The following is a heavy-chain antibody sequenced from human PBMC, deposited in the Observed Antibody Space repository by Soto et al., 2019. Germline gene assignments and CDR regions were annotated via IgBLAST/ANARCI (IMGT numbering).Heavy chain of an antibody. CDR3: ARGYCSGGSCYSGFVPVDY. D-gene: IGHD2-15*01. Sequence: CVRQKKGQRLEWMGWINAGNGNTKYSQKFQGRVTITRDTSASTAYMELSSLRSEDTAVYYCARGYCSGGSCYSGFVPVDYWGQGTLVTVSS. CDR2: INAGNGNT. V-gene: IGHV1-3*01. J-gene: IGHJ4*02.